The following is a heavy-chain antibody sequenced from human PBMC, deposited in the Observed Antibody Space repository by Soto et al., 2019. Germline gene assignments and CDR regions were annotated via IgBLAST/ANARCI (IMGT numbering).Heavy chain of an antibody. CDR3: VKVPERIRFLEWFFPFDP. D-gene: IGHD3-3*01. CDR2: ISGSGGST. J-gene: IGHJ5*02. CDR1: GFTFSSYA. V-gene: IGHV3-23*01. Sequence: GGSLRLSCAASGFTFSSYAMSWVRQAPGKGLEWVSAISGSGGSTYYADSVKGRFTISRDNSKNTLYLQMNSLRAEDTAVYYCVKVPERIRFLEWFFPFDPWGQGTLVTVSS.